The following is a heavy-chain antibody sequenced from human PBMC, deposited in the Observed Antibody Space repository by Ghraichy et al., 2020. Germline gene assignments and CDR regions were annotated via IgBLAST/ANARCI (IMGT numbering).Heavy chain of an antibody. Sequence: GGSLRLSCAASGFTFSSYAMSWVRQAPGKGLEWVSAISGSGGSTYYADSVKGRFTISRDNSKNTLYLQMNSLRAEDTAVYYCAKEGIWDGETREYGMDVWGQGTTVTVSS. CDR1: GFTFSSYA. V-gene: IGHV3-23*01. D-gene: IGHD6-13*01. CDR2: ISGSGGST. J-gene: IGHJ6*02. CDR3: AKEGIWDGETREYGMDV.